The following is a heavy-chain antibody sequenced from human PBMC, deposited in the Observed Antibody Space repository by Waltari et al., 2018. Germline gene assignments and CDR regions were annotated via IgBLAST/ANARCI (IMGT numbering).Heavy chain of an antibody. V-gene: IGHV4-39*01. Sequence: QLQLQESGPGLVKPSETLSPSCTVPGGSISSSSYYWGWIRQPPGKGLEWIGSIYYSGSTYYNPSLKSRVTISVDTSKNQFSLKLSSVTAADTAIYYCARQQFYFDTSGYPALYYFDYWGQGTLVTVSS. CDR2: IYYSGST. CDR1: GGSISSSSYY. CDR3: ARQQFYFDTSGYPALYYFDY. D-gene: IGHD3-22*01. J-gene: IGHJ4*02.